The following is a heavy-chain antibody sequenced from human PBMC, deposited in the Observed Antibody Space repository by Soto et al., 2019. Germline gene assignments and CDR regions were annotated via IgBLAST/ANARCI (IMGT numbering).Heavy chain of an antibody. CDR2: TRDKPNSYTT. D-gene: IGHD4-4*01. J-gene: IGHJ6*02. V-gene: IGHV3-72*01. CDR3: TSAAVSKTGLDV. Sequence: EVQLVESGGGLVQPGGSLRLSCAASGFTFSDHYMDWVRQAPGKGLEWVGRTRDKPNSYTTEYAASVKGRFTISRDDSENSVYLQMNSLKTDNTAVYYCTSAAVSKTGLDVWGQGTTVTVSS. CDR1: GFTFSDHY.